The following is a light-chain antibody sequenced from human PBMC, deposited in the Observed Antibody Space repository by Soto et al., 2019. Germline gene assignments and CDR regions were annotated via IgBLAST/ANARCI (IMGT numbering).Light chain of an antibody. CDR2: DVS. CDR3: SSYTTSSTYV. J-gene: IGLJ1*01. V-gene: IGLV2-14*01. Sequence: QSALTQPASVSGSPVQSITISCTGTISDVGGYDYVSWYQQHPGKAPKLMIYDVSNRPSGVSNRFSGSKSGNTASLTISGLQADDEADYYCSSYTTSSTYVFGTGTKLTVL. CDR1: ISDVGGYDY.